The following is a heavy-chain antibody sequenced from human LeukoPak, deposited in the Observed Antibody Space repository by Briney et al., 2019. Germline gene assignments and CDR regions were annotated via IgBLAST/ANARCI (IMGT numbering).Heavy chain of an antibody. CDR3: ATRIHYDLWCGTGWFDP. D-gene: IGHD3-3*01. Sequence: SETLSLTCAVSGYSISSGYYWGGIRQPPGKGLEWIGSIYHSGSTYYNPSLKSRVTISVDTSKNQFSLKLSSVTAANTVVYYCATRIHYDLWCGTGWFDPWGQGTLATVSS. CDR2: IYHSGST. CDR1: GYSISSGYY. V-gene: IGHV4-38-2*01. J-gene: IGHJ5*02.